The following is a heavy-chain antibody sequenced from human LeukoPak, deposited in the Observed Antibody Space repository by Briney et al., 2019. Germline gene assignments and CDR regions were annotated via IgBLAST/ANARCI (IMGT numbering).Heavy chain of an antibody. CDR2: MYYSGST. CDR1: GGSISSYY. V-gene: IGHV4-59*08. J-gene: IGHJ6*02. Sequence: SETLSLTCTVSGGSISSYYWSWIRQAPGKGLEWIGYMYYSGSTNYNPSLKSRVTMSVDTSNNQFSPKLSSVTAADTAVYYCAGMSSSYPNYYHGMDVWGQGTTVTVSS. CDR3: AGMSSSYPNYYHGMDV. D-gene: IGHD2-15*01.